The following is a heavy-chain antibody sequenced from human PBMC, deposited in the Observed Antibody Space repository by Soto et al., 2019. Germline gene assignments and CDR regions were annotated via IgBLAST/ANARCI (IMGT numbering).Heavy chain of an antibody. CDR2: ISWDGGST. CDR1: GFTFDDYA. D-gene: IGHD3-22*01. J-gene: IGHJ4*02. V-gene: IGHV3-43D*03. Sequence: GSLRLSCAASGFTFDDYAMHWVRQAPGKGLEWVSLISWDGGSTYYADSVKGRFTISRDNSKNSLYLQMNSLRAEDTALYYCAKADSSGYYYDYWGQGTLVTVSS. CDR3: AKADSSGYYYDY.